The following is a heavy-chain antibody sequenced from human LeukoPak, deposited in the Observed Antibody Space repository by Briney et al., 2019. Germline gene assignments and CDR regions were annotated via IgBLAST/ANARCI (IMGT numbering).Heavy chain of an antibody. CDR2: IYPGDSDT. CDR1: GYSFTNYW. Sequence: RGESLKISCKGSGYSFTNYWIGWVRQMPGKGLEWMGIIYPGDSDTRYGPSFQGQVTISADKSISTAYLQWSSLKASDTAMYYCARTSGSWYEKFDYWGQGTLVTVSS. D-gene: IGHD6-13*01. V-gene: IGHV5-51*01. J-gene: IGHJ4*02. CDR3: ARTSGSWYEKFDY.